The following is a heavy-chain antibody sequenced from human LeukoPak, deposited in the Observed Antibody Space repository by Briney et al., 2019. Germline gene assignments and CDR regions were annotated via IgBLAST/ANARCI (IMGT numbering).Heavy chain of an antibody. J-gene: IGHJ4*02. CDR2: IYHSGST. Sequence: SETLSLTCVVSGGSISSSNWWSWVRQPPGKGLEWIGGIYHSGSTVYKPSLKSRVTISIDESKNQFSLKLNSVTAADTAVYYCARDRAFHYWGQGTLVTVSS. CDR1: GGSISSSNW. CDR3: ARDRAFHY. V-gene: IGHV4-4*02.